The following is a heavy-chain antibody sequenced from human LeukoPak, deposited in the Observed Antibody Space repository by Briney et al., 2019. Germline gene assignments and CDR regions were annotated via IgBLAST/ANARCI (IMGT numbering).Heavy chain of an antibody. CDR1: GGSISSYY. CDR2: IYTSGST. J-gene: IGHJ4*02. D-gene: IGHD4-17*01. V-gene: IGHV4-4*07. Sequence: PSETLSLTCTVSGGSISSYYWSWIRQPAGKGLEWIGRIYTSGSTNYNPSLKSRVTMSVDTSKNQFSLKLSSVTAADTAVYYCASTNNDYGDYYFDYWGQGTLVTVSS. CDR3: ASTNNDYGDYYFDY.